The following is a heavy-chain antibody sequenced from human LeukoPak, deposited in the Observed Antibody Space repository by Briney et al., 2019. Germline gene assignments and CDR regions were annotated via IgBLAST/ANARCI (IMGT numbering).Heavy chain of an antibody. V-gene: IGHV3-21*01. CDR3: AGDPYSGTYSVGLYCYYMDV. D-gene: IGHD1-26*01. CDR1: GFTFSSYS. Sequence: GGSLRLSCAASGFTFSSYSMNWVRQAPGKGLEWVSSISSSSSYIYYADSVKGRFTICRDNAKNSLYLQMNSLRAEDTAVYYCAGDPYSGTYSVGLYCYYMDVWGKGTTVTVSS. CDR2: ISSSSSYI. J-gene: IGHJ6*03.